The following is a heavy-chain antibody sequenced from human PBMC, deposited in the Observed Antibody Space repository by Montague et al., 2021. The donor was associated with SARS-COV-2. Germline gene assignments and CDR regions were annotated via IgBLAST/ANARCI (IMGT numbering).Heavy chain of an antibody. CDR2: VHYSGRP. J-gene: IGHJ4*02. Sequence: SETLSLTCTVSGDSICSSSYNWGWIRQPPGKGLEWIGSVHYSGRPYYNPSLKSRVTIYVDTSKNQLSLKLSSVTAADTAVYYCTRHVHMTWPEPSPGFDYWGQGTLVTVSS. D-gene: IGHD1-1*01. V-gene: IGHV4-39*01. CDR1: GDSICSSSYN. CDR3: TRHVHMTWPEPSPGFDY.